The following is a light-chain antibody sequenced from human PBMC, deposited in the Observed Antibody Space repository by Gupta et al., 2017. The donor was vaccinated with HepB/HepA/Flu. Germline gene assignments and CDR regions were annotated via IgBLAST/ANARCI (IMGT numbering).Light chain of an antibody. V-gene: IGLV2-14*03. CDR2: DVS. CDR1: SSDVGGHNY. J-gene: IGLJ3*02. CDR3: SSYTSTNTVV. Sequence: QSVLTQPASVSGSPGQSISISCSGTSSDVGGHNYVSWYQQYSGNPPKLMIFDVSNRPPGVADRFSGSKAGNTASLTISGLQAEDDANYYCSSYTSTNTVVFGGGTKVTVL.